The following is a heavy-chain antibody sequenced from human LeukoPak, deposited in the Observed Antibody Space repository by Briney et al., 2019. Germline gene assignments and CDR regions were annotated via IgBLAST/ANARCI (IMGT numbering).Heavy chain of an antibody. CDR3: ASTSGYDFWDMGY. J-gene: IGHJ4*02. Sequence: GGSLRLFCAASGFAFSKYAMHWVRQAPGKGLEWVTIISDDGRSNYADSVEGRFTISRDNSKNTLYLQMSSLRAEDTAVYYCASTSGYDFWDMGYWGQGTLVTFSS. D-gene: IGHD5-12*01. V-gene: IGHV3-30*04. CDR2: ISDDGRS. CDR1: GFAFSKYA.